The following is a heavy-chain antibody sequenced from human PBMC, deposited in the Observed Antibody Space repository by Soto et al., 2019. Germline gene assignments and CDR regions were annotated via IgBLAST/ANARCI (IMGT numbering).Heavy chain of an antibody. CDR2: IWYDGSNK. CDR3: ARDKVPAAPSDAFDI. V-gene: IGHV3-33*01. Sequence: PGGSLRLSCAASGFTFSSYGMHWVRQAPGKGLEWVAVIWYDGSNKYYADSVKGRFTISRDNSKNTLYLQMNSLRAEDTAVYYCARDKVPAAPSDAFDIWGQGTMVTVSS. D-gene: IGHD2-2*01. CDR1: GFTFSSYG. J-gene: IGHJ3*02.